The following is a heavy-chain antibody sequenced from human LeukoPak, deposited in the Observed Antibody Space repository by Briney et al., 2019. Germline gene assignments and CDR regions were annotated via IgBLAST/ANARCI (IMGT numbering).Heavy chain of an antibody. CDR3: ARDVTGDQSWFFDL. V-gene: IGHV1-2*02. CDR2: INPNSGGT. J-gene: IGHJ2*01. D-gene: IGHD7-27*01. Sequence: ASVKVSCKASGYTFIGYYMHWVRQAPGQGLEWIGWINPNSGGTNYAQKFQGRVTMTRDTSISTAYMELSRLRSDDTAVYYCARDVTGDQSWFFDLWGRGTLVTVSS. CDR1: GYTFIGYY.